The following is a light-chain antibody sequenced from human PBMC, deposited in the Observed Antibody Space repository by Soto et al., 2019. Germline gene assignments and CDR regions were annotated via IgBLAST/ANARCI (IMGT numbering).Light chain of an antibody. CDR3: QSYDSTLDARYV. Sequence: QAVLTQPPSVSGAPGQRVTISCTGSGSNIGAGYDVHWYQHRPGTAPKLIVFGDSHRPSGVPDRFSGSKSGTSASLAITGLQAEDEGDYYCQSYDSTLDARYVFGTGTKVTVL. CDR2: GDS. V-gene: IGLV1-40*01. J-gene: IGLJ1*01. CDR1: GSNIGAGYD.